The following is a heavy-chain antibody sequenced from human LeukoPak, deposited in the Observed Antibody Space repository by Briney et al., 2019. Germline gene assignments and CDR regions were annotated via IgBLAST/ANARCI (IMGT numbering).Heavy chain of an antibody. CDR1: GDSVSSNSAA. Sequence: SQTLSLTCAISGDSVSSNSAAWNWIRQSPSRGLEWLGRTYYRSKWYNDYAVSVRSRITINPDTSKNQFSLQLNSVTPEDTAVYYCAREFSYYGSGSYYNDWFDPWGQGTLVTVSS. CDR3: AREFSYYGSGSYYNDWFDP. D-gene: IGHD3-10*01. J-gene: IGHJ5*02. CDR2: TYYRSKWYN. V-gene: IGHV6-1*01.